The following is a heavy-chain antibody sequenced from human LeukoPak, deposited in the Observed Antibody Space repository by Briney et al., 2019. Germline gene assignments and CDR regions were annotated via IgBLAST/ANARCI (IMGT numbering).Heavy chain of an antibody. V-gene: IGHV4-34*01. Sequence: PSETLSLTCAVYGGSFSGYYWSWIRQPPGKGLEWIGEINHSGSTNYNPSLKSRVTISVDTSKNQFSLKLSSVTAADTAVYYCARGGGYDFWSGYGTYYFDYWGQGTLVTVSS. CDR2: INHSGST. D-gene: IGHD3-3*01. CDR3: ARGGGYDFWSGYGTYYFDY. J-gene: IGHJ4*02. CDR1: GGSFSGYY.